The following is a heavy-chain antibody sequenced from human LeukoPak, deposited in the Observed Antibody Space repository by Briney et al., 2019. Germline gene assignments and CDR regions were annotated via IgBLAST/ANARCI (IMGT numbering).Heavy chain of an antibody. D-gene: IGHD3-10*01. CDR3: ASGITMVRGVINGPHYFDY. CDR2: IIPIFGTA. V-gene: IGHV1-69*05. Sequence: SVKVSCKASGYTFTSYAISWVRQAPGQGLEWMGGIIPIFGTANYAQKFQGRVTITTDESTSTAYMELSSLRSEDTAVYYCASGITMVRGVINGPHYFDYWGQGTLVTVSS. J-gene: IGHJ4*02. CDR1: GYTFTSYA.